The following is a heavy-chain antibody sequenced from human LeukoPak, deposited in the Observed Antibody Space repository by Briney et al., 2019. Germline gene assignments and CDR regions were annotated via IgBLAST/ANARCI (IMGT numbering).Heavy chain of an antibody. D-gene: IGHD2-2*01. CDR3: ARSQGYCSSTSCYYYYGMDV. J-gene: IGHJ6*02. V-gene: IGHV4-59*08. CDR1: GGSISSYY. CDR2: IYYSGST. Sequence: SETLSLTCTVSGGSISSYYWSWIRQPPGKGLEWIGYIYYSGSTNYNPSLKSRVTISVDTSKNQFSLKLSSVTAADTAVYYCARSQGYCSSTSCYYYYGMDVWGQGTTVTVSS.